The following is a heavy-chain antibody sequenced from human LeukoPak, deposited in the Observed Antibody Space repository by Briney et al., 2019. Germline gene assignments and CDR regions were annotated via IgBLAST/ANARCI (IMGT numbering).Heavy chain of an antibody. V-gene: IGHV3-30*02. CDR3: AKASRYCSGNSCYSHYFDY. Sequence: GGSLRLSCAASGFTFSSYGMHWVRQAPGKGLEWVAFIRYDGGNKYYADSVKGRFTISRDNSKNTLYLQVHSLRAEDTAVYYCAKASRYCSGNSCYSHYFDYWGQGTLATVSS. CDR2: IRYDGGNK. D-gene: IGHD2-15*01. CDR1: GFTFSSYG. J-gene: IGHJ4*02.